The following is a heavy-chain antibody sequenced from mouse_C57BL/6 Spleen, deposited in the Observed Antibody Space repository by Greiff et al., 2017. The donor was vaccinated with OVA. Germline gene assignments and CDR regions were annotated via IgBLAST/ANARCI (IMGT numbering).Heavy chain of an antibody. CDR3: ARVLTGTDCDY. V-gene: IGHV5-16*01. CDR2: INYDGSST. CDR1: GFTFSDYY. Sequence: EVQLVESEGGLVQPGSSMKLSCTASGFTFSDYYMAWVRQVPEKGLEWVANINYDGSSTYYLDSLTSRFIISRDTAKNILYLQMSSLKSEDTATYYCARVLTGTDCDYWGQGTTLTVSS. J-gene: IGHJ2*01. D-gene: IGHD4-1*01.